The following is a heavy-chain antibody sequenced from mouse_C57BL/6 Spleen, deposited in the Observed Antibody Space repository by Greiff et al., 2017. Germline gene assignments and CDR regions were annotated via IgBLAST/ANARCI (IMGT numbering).Heavy chain of an antibody. V-gene: IGHV1-62-2*01. CDR2: FYPGSGSI. CDR1: GYTFTEYT. CDR3: ARHAYYGSSTYYFDY. Sequence: VKVVESGAELVKPGASVKLSCKASGYTFTEYTIHWVKQRSGQGLEWIGWFYPGSGSIKYNEKFKDKATLTADESSSTVYMELSRLTSEDSAVYFCARHAYYGSSTYYFDYWGQGTTLTVSS. J-gene: IGHJ2*01. D-gene: IGHD1-1*01.